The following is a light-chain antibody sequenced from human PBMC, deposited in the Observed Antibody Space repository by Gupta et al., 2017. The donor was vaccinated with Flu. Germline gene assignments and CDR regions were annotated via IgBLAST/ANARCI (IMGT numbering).Light chain of an antibody. V-gene: IGKV3-20*01. CDR3: QVYVSSPLYT. CDR2: AAS. CDR1: QSVSSDY. J-gene: IGKJ2*01. Sequence: RATLSGRASQSVSSDYLAWYQQKPGQAPRLLIDAASSRATGIPDRFSGSGSGTDFTLTINRLEPEDFAVYYCQVYVSSPLYTFGQGTKLEI.